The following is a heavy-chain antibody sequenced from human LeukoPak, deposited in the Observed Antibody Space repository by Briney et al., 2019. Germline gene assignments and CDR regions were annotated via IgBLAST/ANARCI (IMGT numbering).Heavy chain of an antibody. CDR2: ISSSGSTI. Sequence: PGGSLRLSCAASGFTFSSYEMNWVRQAPGKGLEWVSYISSSGSTIYYADSVKVRFTISRDNAKNSLYLQMNSLRAEDTAVYYCARTDWAAAMVQDYWGQGTLVTVSS. V-gene: IGHV3-48*03. D-gene: IGHD5-18*01. CDR1: GFTFSSYE. J-gene: IGHJ4*02. CDR3: ARTDWAAAMVQDY.